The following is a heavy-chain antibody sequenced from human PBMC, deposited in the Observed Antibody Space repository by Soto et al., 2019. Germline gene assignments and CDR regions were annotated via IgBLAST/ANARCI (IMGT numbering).Heavy chain of an antibody. CDR2: IYYSGST. J-gene: IGHJ5*02. CDR1: GGSISSYY. D-gene: IGHD3-3*01. V-gene: IGHV4-59*01. Sequence: SETLSLTCTVSGGSISSYYWSWIRQPPGKGLEWIGYIYYSGSTNYNPSLKSRVTISVDTSKNQFSLKLSSVTAADTAVYYCARDALIWSGDMPGGNWFDPWGQGTLVTV. CDR3: ARDALIWSGDMPGGNWFDP.